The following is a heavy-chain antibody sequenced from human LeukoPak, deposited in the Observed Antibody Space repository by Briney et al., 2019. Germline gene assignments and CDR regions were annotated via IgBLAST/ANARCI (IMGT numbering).Heavy chain of an antibody. CDR3: ARLYCSAGSCYLDY. J-gene: IGHJ4*02. CDR1: GGSISSYY. D-gene: IGHD2-15*01. V-gene: IGHV4-59*08. CDR2: VYYSGST. Sequence: PSETLSLTCTVSGGSISSYYWNWMRQPPGKGLEWIGYVYYSGSTNYNASLKSRVTISVDTSKNQFSLRLSSVTAADTAVYYCARLYCSAGSCYLDYWGQGTLVTVSS.